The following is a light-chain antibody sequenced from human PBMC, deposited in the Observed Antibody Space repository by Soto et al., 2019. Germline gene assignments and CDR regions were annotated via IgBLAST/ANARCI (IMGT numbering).Light chain of an antibody. CDR2: ATS. CDR3: QQSYSTPPTT. CDR1: QSISGY. J-gene: IGKJ5*01. V-gene: IGKV1-39*01. Sequence: DIQQTQSPSSLSASVGDRVAITCLASQSISGYLNWYQQRPGKAPNLLIYATSSLRTGVPSRFRGSRSGADFTLTISNLQPEDFATYYCQQSYSTPPTTFGQGTRLEIK.